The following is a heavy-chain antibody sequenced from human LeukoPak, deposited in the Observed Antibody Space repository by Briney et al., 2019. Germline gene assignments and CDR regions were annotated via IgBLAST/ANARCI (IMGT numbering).Heavy chain of an antibody. CDR1: GYTFTGYY. CDR3: AREAGTGHWFDP. D-gene: IGHD1-1*01. J-gene: IGHJ5*02. CDR2: INPNSGGT. Sequence: ASVKVSCTASGYTFTGYYMHWVRQAPGQGVEGMGWINPNSGGTNYAQKFQGRVTMTRDTSISTAYMELSRLRSDDTAVYYCAREAGTGHWFDPWGQGTLVTVSS. V-gene: IGHV1-2*02.